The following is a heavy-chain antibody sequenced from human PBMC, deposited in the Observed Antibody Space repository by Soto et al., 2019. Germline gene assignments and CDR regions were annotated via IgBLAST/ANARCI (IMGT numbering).Heavy chain of an antibody. CDR3: AKASWTSFRGPPSHYAMDV. Sequence: ASVKVSCKASGYTFTSYYMHWVRQAPGQGLEWMGIINPSGGSTSYAQKFQGRVTMTRDTSTSTVYMELSSLRSADTAVYYCAKASWTSFRGPPSHYAMDVWGQGTTVTVSS. V-gene: IGHV1-46*01. D-gene: IGHD3-10*01. CDR2: INPSGGST. CDR1: GYTFTSYY. J-gene: IGHJ6*02.